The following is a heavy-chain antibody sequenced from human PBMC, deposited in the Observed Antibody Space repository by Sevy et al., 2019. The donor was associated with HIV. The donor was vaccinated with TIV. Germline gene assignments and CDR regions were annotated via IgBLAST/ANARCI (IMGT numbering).Heavy chain of an antibody. D-gene: IGHD6-13*01. Sequence: GGSLRLSCAASGFTFDDYGMSWVRQAPGKGLEWVSGINWNGGSTGYANSVKGRFTISRDNAKNSLYLQMNSLRAEDTALYYCERDYIAAAGTHDAFDIWGQGTMVTVSS. V-gene: IGHV3-20*04. J-gene: IGHJ3*02. CDR2: INWNGGST. CDR3: ERDYIAAAGTHDAFDI. CDR1: GFTFDDYG.